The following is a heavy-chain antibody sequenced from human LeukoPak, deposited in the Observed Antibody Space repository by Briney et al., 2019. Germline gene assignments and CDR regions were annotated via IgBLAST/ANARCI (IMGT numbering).Heavy chain of an antibody. CDR3: ARGTDTKPFWSGYWVDV. D-gene: IGHD3-3*01. V-gene: IGHV3-30*03. J-gene: IGHJ6*02. Sequence: PGRPLRLSCAASGFTFSSSAMHWVRQAPGKGLEWVAAISYDESNKYYADSVKGRFTISRDNSKNTLYPQMNSLRAEDTAVYYCARGTDTKPFWSGYWVDVWGQGTTVTVSS. CDR1: GFTFSSSA. CDR2: ISYDESNK.